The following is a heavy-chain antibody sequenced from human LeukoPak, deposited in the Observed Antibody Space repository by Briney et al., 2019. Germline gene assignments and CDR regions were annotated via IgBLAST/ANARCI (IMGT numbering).Heavy chain of an antibody. CDR1: GYTFTSYD. Sequence: GASVKVSCKASGYTFTSYDINWVRQATGQGLEWMGWMNPNSGNTGDAQEFQGRVTLTRNPSISTAYMELSSLRSEDTAVYSCARGRYCYGSGSYYQNWFDPWGQGTLVTASS. CDR2: MNPNSGNT. J-gene: IGHJ5*02. CDR3: ARGRYCYGSGSYYQNWFDP. D-gene: IGHD3-10*01. V-gene: IGHV1-8*01.